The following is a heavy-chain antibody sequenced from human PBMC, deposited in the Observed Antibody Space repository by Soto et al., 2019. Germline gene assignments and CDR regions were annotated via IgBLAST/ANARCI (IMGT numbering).Heavy chain of an antibody. CDR1: GFSFTTYA. CDR2: ISYDESTI. Sequence: PGGSLRLSCAASGFSFTTYAMHWARQAPGKGLEWVALISYDESTIYYADSVRGRFIISRDNSKNTLILQMNSLRPEDTAVYYCAKDYWGYSILNFYGLDVWGQGTTVTVSS. V-gene: IGHV3-30*18. J-gene: IGHJ6*02. D-gene: IGHD6-13*01. CDR3: AKDYWGYSILNFYGLDV.